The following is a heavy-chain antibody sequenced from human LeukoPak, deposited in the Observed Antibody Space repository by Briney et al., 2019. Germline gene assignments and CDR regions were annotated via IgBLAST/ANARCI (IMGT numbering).Heavy chain of an antibody. CDR3: ARGDPASSGNDY. CDR2: IIPIFGTA. CDR1: GYTFTGYY. Sequence: SVKVSCKASGYTFTGYYMHWVRQAPGQGLEWMGGIIPIFGTANYAQKFQGRVTITADESTSTAYMELSSLRSEDTAVYYCARGDPASSGNDYWGQGTLVTVSS. V-gene: IGHV1-69*13. J-gene: IGHJ4*02. D-gene: IGHD3-22*01.